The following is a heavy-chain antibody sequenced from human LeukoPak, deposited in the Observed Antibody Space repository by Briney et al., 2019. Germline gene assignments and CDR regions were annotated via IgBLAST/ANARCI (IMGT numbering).Heavy chain of an antibody. CDR3: AKVGSSSESVYYYYCMDV. Sequence: ASVKVSCKASGYTFTAYYMHWVRQAPGQGLEWMGWINHNNGGTNSAQKFQGWVTMTRDTSTSTVYMELSSLRAEDTAVYYCAKVGSSSESVYYYYCMDVWGKGTTVTVSS. CDR2: INHNNGGT. CDR1: GYTFTAYY. V-gene: IGHV1-2*04. J-gene: IGHJ6*03. D-gene: IGHD6-6*01.